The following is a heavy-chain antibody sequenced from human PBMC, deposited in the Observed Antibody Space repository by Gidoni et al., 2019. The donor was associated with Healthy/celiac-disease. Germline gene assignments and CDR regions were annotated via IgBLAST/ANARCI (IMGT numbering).Heavy chain of an antibody. V-gene: IGHV3-30-3*01. CDR3: AREGANHAGIVGATTDAFDY. J-gene: IGHJ4*02. CDR2: ISYDGSNK. Sequence: QVQLVESGGGVVQPGRSLRLSCAASGFTFRSYAMHWVRQAPGKGLEWVAVISYDGSNKYYADSVKGRSTISRDNSKNTLYLQMNSLRAEDTAVYYCAREGANHAGIVGATTDAFDYWGQGTLVTVSS. D-gene: IGHD1-26*01. CDR1: GFTFRSYA.